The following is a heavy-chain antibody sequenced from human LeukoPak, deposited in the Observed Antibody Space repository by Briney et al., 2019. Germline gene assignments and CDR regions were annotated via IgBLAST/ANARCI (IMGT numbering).Heavy chain of an antibody. Sequence: GASVKVSCKVSGYTFTENYIHWVRQTPGRGLEWMGLINPHTGAANYTQNFQGRATLTRDTSSSTAYMHLSSLRSDDTAVYYCARGKSGYSPWGQGTPVTVSS. J-gene: IGHJ4*02. CDR2: INPHTGAA. D-gene: IGHD3-22*01. CDR1: GYTFTENY. CDR3: ARGKSGYSP. V-gene: IGHV1-2*02.